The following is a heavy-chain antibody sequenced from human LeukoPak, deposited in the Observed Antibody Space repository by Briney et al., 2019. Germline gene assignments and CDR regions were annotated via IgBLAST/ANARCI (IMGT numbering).Heavy chain of an antibody. CDR1: GFTFSSYW. CDR2: INSDGSST. Sequence: GGSLRLSCAASGFTFSSYWMHWVRQAPGKGLVWVSRINSDGSSTRYADSVKGRFTISRDNAKNTLYLQMNSLRADDTAVYYCARSARLMKGVVEVTALDDWGQGTLVTVSS. D-gene: IGHD3-3*01. V-gene: IGHV3-74*01. J-gene: IGHJ4*02. CDR3: ARSARLMKGVVEVTALDD.